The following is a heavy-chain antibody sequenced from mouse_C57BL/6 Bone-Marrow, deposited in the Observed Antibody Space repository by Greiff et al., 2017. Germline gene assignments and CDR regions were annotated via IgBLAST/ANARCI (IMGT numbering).Heavy chain of an antibody. Sequence: QVQLQQPGAELVRPGTSVKLSCKASGYTFTSYWMHWVKQRPGQGLEWIGVIDPSDSYTNYNQKFKGKATLTVDTSSSTAYMQLSSLTSEDSAVYYGANLLQLRHHYYAMDYWGQGTSVTVSS. D-gene: IGHD3-2*02. CDR1: GYTFTSYW. J-gene: IGHJ4*01. V-gene: IGHV1-59*01. CDR2: IDPSDSYT. CDR3: ANLLQLRHHYYAMDY.